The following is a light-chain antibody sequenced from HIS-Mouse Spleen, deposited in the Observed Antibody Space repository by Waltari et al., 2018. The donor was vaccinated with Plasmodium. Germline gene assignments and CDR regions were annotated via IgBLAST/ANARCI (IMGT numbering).Light chain of an antibody. J-gene: IGLJ2*01. V-gene: IGLV2-11*01. CDR2: DVS. Sequence: SVSGSPGQSVTISCTGTSSDVGGYNYVSWYQQHPGKAPKLEIYDVSKRPSGVPDRFSGSKSGNSASLTISGLHAEEEADYYCCSYAGSYTLVFGGGTKLTVL. CDR3: CSYAGSYTLV. CDR1: SSDVGGYNY.